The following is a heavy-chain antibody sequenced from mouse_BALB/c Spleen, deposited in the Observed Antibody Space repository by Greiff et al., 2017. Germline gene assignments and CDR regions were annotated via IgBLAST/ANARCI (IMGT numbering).Heavy chain of an antibody. V-gene: IGHV3-2*02. CDR2: ISYSGST. D-gene: IGHD2-10*01. CDR1: GYSITSDYA. CDR3: ARGGPTFMDY. Sequence: EVKLLESGPGLVKPSQSLSLTCTVTGYSITSDYAWNWIRQFPGNKLEWMGYISYSGSTSYNPSLKSRISITRDTSKNQFFLQLNSVTTEDTATYYCARGGPTFMDYWGQGTSVTVAS. J-gene: IGHJ4*01.